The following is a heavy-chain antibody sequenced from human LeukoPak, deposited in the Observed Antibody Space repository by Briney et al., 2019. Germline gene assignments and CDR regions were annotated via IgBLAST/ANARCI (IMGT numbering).Heavy chain of an antibody. V-gene: IGHV3-23*01. CDR3: AKDKGYSYSYVFDY. J-gene: IGHJ4*02. D-gene: IGHD5-18*01. Sequence: GGCLRLSCAASGFTFSNYAISWVRQAPGKGLEWVSTISASGGSTYYADSVRGRFTISRDNSKNTLSLQMNSLRAEDTALYYCAKDKGYSYSYVFDYWGQGTLVTVSS. CDR1: GFTFSNYA. CDR2: ISASGGST.